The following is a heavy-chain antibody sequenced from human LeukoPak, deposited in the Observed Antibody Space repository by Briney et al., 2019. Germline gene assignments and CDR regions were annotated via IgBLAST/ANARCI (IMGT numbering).Heavy chain of an antibody. D-gene: IGHD3-10*01. Sequence: PGGSLRLSCAASGFTFSSYWMSWVRQAPGKGLEWVANIKQDGSEKYYVDSVKGRFTISRDNAKNSLYLQMNSLTADDTALYYCAKDLWFGGSAFDSWGQGTLVTVSS. CDR3: AKDLWFGGSAFDS. V-gene: IGHV3-7*03. CDR2: IKQDGSEK. J-gene: IGHJ4*01. CDR1: GFTFSSYW.